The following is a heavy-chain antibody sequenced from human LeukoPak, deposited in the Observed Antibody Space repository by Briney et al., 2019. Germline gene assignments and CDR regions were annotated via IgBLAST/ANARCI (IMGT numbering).Heavy chain of an antibody. CDR2: IIPIFGTA. CDR3: ARDLPHSSGYYYFDY. D-gene: IGHD3-22*01. CDR1: GGTFSSYA. Sequence: SVKVSCKASGGTFSSYAISWVRQAPGQGLEWMGGIIPIFGTANYAQKFQGRVTITADKSTSTAYMELRSLRSDDTAVYYCARDLPHSSGYYYFDYGGQGTLVTVSS. V-gene: IGHV1-69*06. J-gene: IGHJ4*02.